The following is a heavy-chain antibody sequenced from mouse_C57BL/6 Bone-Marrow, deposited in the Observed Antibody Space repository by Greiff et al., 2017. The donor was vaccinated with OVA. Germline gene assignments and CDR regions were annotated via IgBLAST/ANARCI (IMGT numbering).Heavy chain of an antibody. Sequence: EVKVVESGGGLVQPGGSMKLSCAASGFTFSDAWMDWVRQSPEKGLEWVAEIRNKANNHATYYAESVKGRFTISRDDSKSSVYLQMNSLRAEDTGIYYCTTLITTVVANFDYWGQGTTLTVSS. D-gene: IGHD1-1*01. V-gene: IGHV6-6*01. CDR1: GFTFSDAW. CDR3: TTLITTVVANFDY. J-gene: IGHJ2*01. CDR2: IRNKANNHAT.